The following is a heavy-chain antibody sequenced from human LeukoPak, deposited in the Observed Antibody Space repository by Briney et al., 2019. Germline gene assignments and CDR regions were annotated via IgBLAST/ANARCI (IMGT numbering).Heavy chain of an antibody. V-gene: IGHV1-2*02. CDR2: INPNSGGT. Sequence: ASVKVSCKASGYTFTGNYMHWVRHAPGQGLEWMGWINPNSGGTNYAQKFQGGVTMTRDTSISTAYMVLSRLRSDDTAVYYCARFGSIAAAGTSFWFDPWGQGTLVTVSS. J-gene: IGHJ5*02. CDR3: ARFGSIAAAGTSFWFDP. CDR1: GYTFTGNY. D-gene: IGHD6-13*01.